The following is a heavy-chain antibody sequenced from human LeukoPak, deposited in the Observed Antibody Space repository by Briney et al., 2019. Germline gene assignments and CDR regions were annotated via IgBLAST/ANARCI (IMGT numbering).Heavy chain of an antibody. Sequence: SVKVSCKASGGTFSSYAISWVRQAPGQGLEWMGGIIPIFGTANYAQKSQGRVTITADESTSTAYMELSSLRSEDTAVYYCARGVVITEDYYYGMDVWGQGTTVTVSS. D-gene: IGHD3-3*01. V-gene: IGHV1-69*01. CDR2: IIPIFGTA. CDR3: ARGVVITEDYYYGMDV. CDR1: GGTFSSYA. J-gene: IGHJ6*02.